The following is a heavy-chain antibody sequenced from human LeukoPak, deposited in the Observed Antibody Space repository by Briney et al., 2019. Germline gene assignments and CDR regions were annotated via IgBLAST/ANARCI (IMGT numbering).Heavy chain of an antibody. CDR3: ARHTTFYYYYMDV. V-gene: IGHV3-7*01. D-gene: IGHD2/OR15-2a*01. CDR2: IKQDGSEK. CDR1: GFKFSSYW. Sequence: GGSLRLSCAASGFKFSSYWMSWVRQAPGKGLERVANIKQDGSEKYYVDSVKGRFTISRDNAKNSLYLQMNSLRAEDTAVFYCARHTTFYYYYMDVWGKGTTVTVSS. J-gene: IGHJ6*03.